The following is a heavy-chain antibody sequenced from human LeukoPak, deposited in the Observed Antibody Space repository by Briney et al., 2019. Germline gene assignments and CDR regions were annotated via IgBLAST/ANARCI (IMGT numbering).Heavy chain of an antibody. CDR1: GFTFSDYY. D-gene: IGHD5-18*01. Sequence: NPGGSLRLSCAASGFTFSDYYMSWIRQAPGKGLEWVSYTSSSGSTIYYADSVKGRFTISRDNAKNSLYLQMNSLRAEDTAVYYCARAPRVYSYGSSDYWGQGTLVTVSS. J-gene: IGHJ4*02. CDR2: TSSSGSTI. V-gene: IGHV3-11*04. CDR3: ARAPRVYSYGSSDY.